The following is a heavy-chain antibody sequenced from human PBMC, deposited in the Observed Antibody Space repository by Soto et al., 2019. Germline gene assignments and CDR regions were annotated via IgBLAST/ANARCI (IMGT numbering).Heavy chain of an antibody. J-gene: IGHJ6*02. CDR3: ARFVVVVPAAIYYYYGMDV. D-gene: IGHD2-2*01. CDR2: IYYRGST. V-gene: IGHV4-30-4*01. CDR1: GGSISSGDYY. Sequence: QVQLQESGPGLVKPSQTLSLTCTVSGGSISSGDYYWSWIRQPPGKGLEWIGYIYYRGSTYYNPSLKSRVTISVDTSETQCCLQLSSVTAEDTAVYYCARFVVVVPAAIYYYYGMDVWGPGTTVTGPS.